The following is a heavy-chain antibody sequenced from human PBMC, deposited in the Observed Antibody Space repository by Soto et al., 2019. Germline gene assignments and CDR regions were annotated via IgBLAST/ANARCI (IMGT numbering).Heavy chain of an antibody. Sequence: QVQLQESGPGLVKPSGTLYLTCAVSGTSISSNFWWSWVRQPPGKGLEWIGEAHPSGTTNYNPSLESRGTISVDKANNQLSLNLNSLNATDTAVIFCARHVGVAGTRGFDYWGQGVLVAVSS. CDR3: ARHVGVAGTRGFDY. CDR2: AHPSGTT. V-gene: IGHV4-4*02. D-gene: IGHD6-19*01. J-gene: IGHJ4*02. CDR1: GTSISSNFW.